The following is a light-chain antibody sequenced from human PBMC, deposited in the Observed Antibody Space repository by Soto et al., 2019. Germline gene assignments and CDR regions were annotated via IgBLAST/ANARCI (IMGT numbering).Light chain of an antibody. J-gene: IGLJ1*01. Sequence: QSLLTQPPSASGTPWQRVTISCSGSSSNIGSNTVNWYQQLPGTAPKLLIYSNNQRPSGVPDRFSGSKSGTSASLAISGLQSEDEADYYCAAWDDSLNGFYVFGTGTKVTV. V-gene: IGLV1-44*01. CDR2: SNN. CDR3: AAWDDSLNGFYV. CDR1: SSNIGSNT.